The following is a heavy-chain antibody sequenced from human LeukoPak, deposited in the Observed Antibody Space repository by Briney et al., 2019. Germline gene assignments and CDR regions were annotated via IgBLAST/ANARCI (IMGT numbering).Heavy chain of an antibody. D-gene: IGHD5-24*01. V-gene: IGHV3-53*04. Sequence: GGSLRLSCAASGFTVSSNYMSWVRQAPGKGLEGVAVIYSGGSTYYADSVKGRFTISRHNSKNTLYLQMNSLRAEDTAVYYCARAVFARGAFDIWGQGAMVTVSS. J-gene: IGHJ3*02. CDR1: GFTVSSNY. CDR2: IYSGGST. CDR3: ARAVFARGAFDI.